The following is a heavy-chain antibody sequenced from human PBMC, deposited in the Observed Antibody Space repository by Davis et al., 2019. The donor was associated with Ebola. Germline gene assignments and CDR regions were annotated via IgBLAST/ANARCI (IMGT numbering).Heavy chain of an antibody. J-gene: IGHJ4*02. CDR3: SKTSGWYNDY. V-gene: IGHV3-7*01. D-gene: IGHD6-19*01. CDR2: IKKDGIQK. CDR1: GLTFSSLG. Sequence: GGSLRLSCAASGLTFSSLGMSWVRQAPGKGLEWVATIKKDGIQKYYVDSVKGRFIISRDNAKNLLYLQMNSLRAEDTAIYYCSKTSGWYNDYWGQGTLVTVSS.